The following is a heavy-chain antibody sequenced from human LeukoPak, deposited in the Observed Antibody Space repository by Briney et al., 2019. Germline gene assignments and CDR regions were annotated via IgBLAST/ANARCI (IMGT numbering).Heavy chain of an antibody. Sequence: SETLSLTCSVSGYSISSGYYWGWIRPPPGKGLEWIGTIYHSGTTFYNPSLQSRVTVSLDTSKNQFSLKLSSVTAADTAVYYCAREVRSAWASFDPWGQGTLVTVSS. CDR3: AREVRSAWASFDP. V-gene: IGHV4-38-2*02. J-gene: IGHJ5*02. D-gene: IGHD1-26*01. CDR2: IYHSGTT. CDR1: GYSISSGYY.